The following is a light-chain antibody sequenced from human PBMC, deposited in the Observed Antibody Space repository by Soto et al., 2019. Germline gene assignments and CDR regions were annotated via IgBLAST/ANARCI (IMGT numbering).Light chain of an antibody. CDR1: SSDVGSYNL. CDR2: EGS. J-gene: IGLJ1*01. V-gene: IGLV2-23*03. CDR3: CLYEGSGTFV. Sequence: QSALTQPASVSGSPGQSITISCTGTSSDVGSYNLVSWYQQHPGKAPKLMIYEGSKRPSGVSNRFSGSKSGNTASLTISGLQAEDEAHYYCCLYEGSGTFVFGTGTKVTVL.